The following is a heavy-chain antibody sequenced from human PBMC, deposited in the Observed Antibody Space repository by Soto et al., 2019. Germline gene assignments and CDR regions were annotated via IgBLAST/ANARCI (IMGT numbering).Heavy chain of an antibody. J-gene: IGHJ5*02. CDR1: GGSISSSSYY. D-gene: IGHD6-13*01. CDR3: ARAHGLQQQLVPYSNCFEP. CDR2: IYYSWST. V-gene: IGHV4-39*01. Sequence: PSETLSLTCTVSGGSISSSSYYLGWIRQPPGKGLEWIGSIYYSWSTYYNPSRKSRVTISLDASKNQFSLKLSSVTAADTAVYYCARAHGLQQQLVPYSNCFEPWGQGTMVTVSS.